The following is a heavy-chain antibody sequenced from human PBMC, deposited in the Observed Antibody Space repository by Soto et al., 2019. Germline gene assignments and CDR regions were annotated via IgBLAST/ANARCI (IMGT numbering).Heavy chain of an antibody. D-gene: IGHD2-15*01. J-gene: IGHJ4*02. CDR1: GFTFSSYS. CDR2: ISFAGNNK. CDR3: ARDRQKALVVVAATGGFDY. Sequence: GGSLRLSCAVSGFTFSSYSMHWVLQYGYIGLEWVAFISFAGNNKYYADSVKGRFTISRDNSNNMVYLEMNSLRPDDTAVYYCARDRQKALVVVAATGGFDYWGQGTPVTVSS. V-gene: IGHV3-30*04.